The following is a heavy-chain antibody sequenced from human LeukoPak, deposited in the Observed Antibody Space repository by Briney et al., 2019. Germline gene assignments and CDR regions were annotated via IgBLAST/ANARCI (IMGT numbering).Heavy chain of an antibody. CDR3: ARGEGSLNAFDI. Sequence: GGSLRLSCAASGFTFSSYSMNWVRQAPGKGLEWVSSISSSSSYIYYADSVKGRFTISRDNAKNSLYLQMHSLRAEDTAVYYCARGEGSLNAFDIWGQGTMVTVSS. CDR1: GFTFSSYS. V-gene: IGHV3-21*01. CDR2: ISSSSSYI. J-gene: IGHJ3*02. D-gene: IGHD2-21*01.